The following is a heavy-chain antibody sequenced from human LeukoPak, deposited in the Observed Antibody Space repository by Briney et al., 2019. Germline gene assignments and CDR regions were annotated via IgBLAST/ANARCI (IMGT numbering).Heavy chain of an antibody. CDR1: GGTFSSYA. J-gene: IGHJ5*02. D-gene: IGHD3-22*01. Sequence: SVKVSCKASGGTFSSYATSWVRQAPGQGLEWMGGIIPIFGTANYAQKFQGRVTITTDESTSTAYMELSSLRSEDTAVYYCARGYYYDSSGFNWFDPWGQGTLVTVSS. V-gene: IGHV1-69*05. CDR3: ARGYYYDSSGFNWFDP. CDR2: IIPIFGTA.